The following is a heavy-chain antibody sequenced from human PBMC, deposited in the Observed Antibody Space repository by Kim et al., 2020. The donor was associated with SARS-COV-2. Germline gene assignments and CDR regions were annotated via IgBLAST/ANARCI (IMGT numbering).Heavy chain of an antibody. CDR2: MNPNSGNT. D-gene: IGHD6-6*01. J-gene: IGHJ6*02. CDR3: ARDSSSWGSSLYYYYGMDV. V-gene: IGHV1-8*01. Sequence: ASVKVSCKASGYTFTSYDINWVRQATGQGLEWMGWMNPNSGNTGYAQKFQGRVTMTRNTSISTAYMELSSLRSEDTAVYYCARDSSSWGSSLYYYYGMDVWGQGTTVTVPS. CDR1: GYTFTSYD.